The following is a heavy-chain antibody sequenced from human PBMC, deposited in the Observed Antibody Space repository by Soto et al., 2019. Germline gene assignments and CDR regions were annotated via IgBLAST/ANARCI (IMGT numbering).Heavy chain of an antibody. V-gene: IGHV1-8*01. CDR3: ARTVTGDS. CDR1: GYTFTTYD. Sequence: QVHLVQSGAEVKKPGASVKVSCKASGYTFTTYDINWVRQAPGQGLEWVGFIDPNNGNTGYAPRFQGRITMTRDTSISTAYMELRSLTSEDTAVYFCARTVTGDSWGQGTLVTVSS. J-gene: IGHJ4*02. D-gene: IGHD2-21*02. CDR2: IDPNNGNT.